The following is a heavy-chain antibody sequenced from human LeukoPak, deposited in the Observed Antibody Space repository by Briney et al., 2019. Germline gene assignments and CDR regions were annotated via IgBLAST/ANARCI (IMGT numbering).Heavy chain of an antibody. J-gene: IGHJ1*01. V-gene: IGHV4-34*01. CDR2: INHSGST. CDR1: GGSFSGYY. Sequence: SETLSLTCAVYGGSFSGYYWSWIRQPPGKGLEWIGEINHSGSTNYNPSLKSRVTISVDTSKNQFSLKLSSVTAADTAVYYCAGRSIAAAGEYFQHWGQGTLVTVSS. D-gene: IGHD6-13*01. CDR3: AGRSIAAAGEYFQH.